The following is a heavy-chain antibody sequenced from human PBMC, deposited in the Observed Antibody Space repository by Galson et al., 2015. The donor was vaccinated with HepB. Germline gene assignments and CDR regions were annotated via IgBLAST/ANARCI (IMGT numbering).Heavy chain of an antibody. CDR1: GFSFKDYA. CDR2: ISWGSGIK. V-gene: IGHV3-9*01. CDR3: AKAESEYSSTTRGGHIDF. Sequence: SLRLSCAASGFSFKDYAMHWVRQAPGKGLEWVSGISWGSGIKVYADSVKGRFTISRDNAENSLFLQMNSLRPEDTALYYCAKAESEYSSTTRGGHIDFWGQGIVVSVSS. J-gene: IGHJ4*02. D-gene: IGHD5-18*01.